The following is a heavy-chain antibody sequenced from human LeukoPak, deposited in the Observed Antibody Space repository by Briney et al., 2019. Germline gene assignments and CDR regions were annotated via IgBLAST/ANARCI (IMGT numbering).Heavy chain of an antibody. CDR1: GFTFSSYG. V-gene: IGHV3-23*01. D-gene: IGHD3-22*01. Sequence: PGGSPRLSCAASGFTFSSYGMHWVRQAPGKGLEWVSAISGSGGNTYYADSVKGRFTISRDSSKNTLYLQMNSLRAEDTAVYYCAKGELWDSSGYDAFDIWGRGTMVTVSS. J-gene: IGHJ3*02. CDR2: ISGSGGNT. CDR3: AKGELWDSSGYDAFDI.